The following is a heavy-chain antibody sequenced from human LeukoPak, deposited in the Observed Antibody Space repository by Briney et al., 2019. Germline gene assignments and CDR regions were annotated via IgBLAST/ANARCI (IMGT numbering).Heavy chain of an antibody. CDR1: GGSISSSSYY. J-gene: IGHJ4*02. D-gene: IGHD6-13*01. CDR3: ASNRPRRQQLVPDYFDY. V-gene: IGHV4-39*01. Sequence: SETLSLTCTVSGGSISSSSYYWGWIHQPPGKGLEWIGSIYYSGSTYYNPSLKSRVTISVDTSKNQFSLKLSSVTAADTAVYYCASNRPRRQQLVPDYFDYWGQGTLVTVSS. CDR2: IYYSGST.